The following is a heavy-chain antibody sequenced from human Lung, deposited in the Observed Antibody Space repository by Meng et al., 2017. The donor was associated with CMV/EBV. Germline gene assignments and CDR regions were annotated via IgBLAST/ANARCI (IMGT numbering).Heavy chain of an antibody. D-gene: IGHD1-14*01. CDR1: GASFTSSSYY. V-gene: IGHV4-39*01. CDR3: VRRFHLTYPAD. J-gene: IGHJ4*02. Sequence: SETLSLXCTVFGASFTSSSYYWVWIRQPPGKGLEWIGSFYYDGSTYYDPSLKSRVTVFVDTSKNQFSLKVTSVTAADTAMYYCVRRFHLTYPADLGRGTLVTVSS. CDR2: FYYDGST.